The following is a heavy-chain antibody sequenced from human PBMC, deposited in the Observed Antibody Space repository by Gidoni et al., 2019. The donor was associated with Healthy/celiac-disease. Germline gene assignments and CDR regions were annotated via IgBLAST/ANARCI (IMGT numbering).Heavy chain of an antibody. D-gene: IGHD6-19*01. CDR1: GYIFTIYW. V-gene: IGHV5-51*03. Sequence: EVQLVQSGAEVKKPGESLKISCKASGYIFTIYWIAWVRQMPGKGLEWMGIIYPGDSDTRYSPSFQGQVTISADKSISTAYLQWSSLKASDTAIYYCARTPTSITVAGYFDSWGQGTLVTVSS. CDR2: IYPGDSDT. J-gene: IGHJ4*02. CDR3: ARTPTSITVAGYFDS.